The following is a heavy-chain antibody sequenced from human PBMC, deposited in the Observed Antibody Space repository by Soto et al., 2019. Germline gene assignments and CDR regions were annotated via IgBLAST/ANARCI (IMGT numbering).Heavy chain of an antibody. Sequence: GASVKVSCKASGGTSNMYSISWVRKAPGQRLEWMGGIIPIYALTNYAQKFQGRVTITADASTRTAYMELSSLRSDDTAVYYCTLGMDFDNSWSWFDSWGQGTLVTVSS. V-gene: IGHV1-69*13. CDR3: TLGMDFDNSWSWFDS. CDR1: GGTSNMYS. D-gene: IGHD3-22*01. J-gene: IGHJ5*01. CDR2: IIPIYALT.